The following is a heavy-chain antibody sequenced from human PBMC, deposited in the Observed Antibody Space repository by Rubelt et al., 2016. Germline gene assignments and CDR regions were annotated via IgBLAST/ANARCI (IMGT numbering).Heavy chain of an antibody. V-gene: IGHV1-18*01. J-gene: IGHJ4*02. CDR3: ARGGTQYLPY. Sequence: SGAEVKKPGASVKVSCKASGYTFTSYGISWVRQAPGQGLGWMGWINAGNGNTKYSQKFQGRVTITRDTSTSTAYMELRSLRSDDTAVYYCARGGTQYLPYWGQGTLVTVSS. CDR1: GYTFTSYG. CDR2: INAGNGNT. D-gene: IGHD4-11*01.